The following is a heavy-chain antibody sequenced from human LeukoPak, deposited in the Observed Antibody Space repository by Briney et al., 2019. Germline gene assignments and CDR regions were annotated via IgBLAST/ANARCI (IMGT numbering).Heavy chain of an antibody. Sequence: SQTHSLTCAISGDSVSSNSTAWNWIRQSPSRGLEWLGRTYYRSAWYTDYAASVKSRISISPDTSKNQFSLHLSSVTPDDTAVYYCARQGVRYKYRSGWLTYNWFDPWGQGTLVNVSS. CDR2: TYYRSAWYT. J-gene: IGHJ5*02. V-gene: IGHV6-1*01. D-gene: IGHD6-19*01. CDR1: GDSVSSNSTA. CDR3: ARQGVRYKYRSGWLTYNWFDP.